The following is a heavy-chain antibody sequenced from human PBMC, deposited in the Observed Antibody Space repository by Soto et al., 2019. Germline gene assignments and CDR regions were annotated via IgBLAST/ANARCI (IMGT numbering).Heavy chain of an antibody. Sequence: QVQLVQSAGEVKKPGASVKVSCKASGYTFIRYGITWVRQAPGQGLEWMGWISPYNDYTIYAQKLQGRVTMTTDTSTSTVYLDLRSLKSDDTAVYYCERGGYYENTWGKLSHYGLDVWGQGTSVTVSS. J-gene: IGHJ6*02. D-gene: IGHD3-16*01. CDR3: ERGGYYENTWGKLSHYGLDV. CDR2: ISPYNDYT. V-gene: IGHV1-18*01. CDR1: GYTFIRYG.